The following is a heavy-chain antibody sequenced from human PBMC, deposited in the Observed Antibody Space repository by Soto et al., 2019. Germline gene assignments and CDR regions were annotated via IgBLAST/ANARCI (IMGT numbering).Heavy chain of an antibody. CDR1: GGPISSSNW. CDR2: IYHSGST. CDR3: ASGVIVVVPAALPGYYYYGMYI. V-gene: IGHV4-4*02. J-gene: IGHJ6*02. Sequence: PSETLSLTCAVSGGPISSSNWWSWVRQPPGKGLEWIGEIYHSGSTNYNPSLKSRVTISVDKSKNQFSLKLSSVTAADTAVYYYASGVIVVVPAALPGYYYYGMYIWGQRTTLTVSS. D-gene: IGHD2-2*01.